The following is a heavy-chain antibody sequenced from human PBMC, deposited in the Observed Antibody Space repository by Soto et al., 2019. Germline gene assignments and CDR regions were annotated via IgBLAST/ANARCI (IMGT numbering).Heavy chain of an antibody. CDR1: GFTFSSYG. V-gene: IGHV3-33*01. CDR3: ARDHAAAGTSSFDY. Sequence: QVQLVESGGGVVQPGRSLRLSCAASGFTFSSYGMHWVRQAPGKGLEWVAVIWYDGSNKYYADSVKGRFTISRDNSKNTLYLQMNSLRAEDTAVYYCARDHAAAGTSSFDYWGQGTLVTVSS. CDR2: IWYDGSNK. D-gene: IGHD6-13*01. J-gene: IGHJ4*02.